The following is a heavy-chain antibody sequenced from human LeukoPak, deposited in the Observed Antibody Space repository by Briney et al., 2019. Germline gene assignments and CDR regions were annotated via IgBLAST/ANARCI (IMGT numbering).Heavy chain of an antibody. Sequence: ASVKVSCKASGYTFTSYALNWVRQAPGQGLEWMGWINTNTGNPTYAQGFTGRFVFSLDTSVSTAYLQISNLKAEDTAVYYCARPGQSDAFDIRGQGTMVTVSS. D-gene: IGHD3-10*01. CDR3: ARPGQSDAFDI. J-gene: IGHJ3*02. CDR1: GYTFTSYA. CDR2: INTNTGNP. V-gene: IGHV7-4-1*02.